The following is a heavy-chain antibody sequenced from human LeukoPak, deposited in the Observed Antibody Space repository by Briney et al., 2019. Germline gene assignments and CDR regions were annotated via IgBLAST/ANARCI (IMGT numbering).Heavy chain of an antibody. Sequence: GGSLRLSCAASGFTFSSYSMHWVRQAPGKGLEWVSSISGSSSYIYYADSVKGRLIISRDNAKNSLYLQMNSLRAEDTAVYYCARDPYGDAYWGQGTLVTVSS. D-gene: IGHD4-17*01. CDR2: ISGSSSYI. CDR3: ARDPYGDAY. J-gene: IGHJ4*02. CDR1: GFTFSSYS. V-gene: IGHV3-21*01.